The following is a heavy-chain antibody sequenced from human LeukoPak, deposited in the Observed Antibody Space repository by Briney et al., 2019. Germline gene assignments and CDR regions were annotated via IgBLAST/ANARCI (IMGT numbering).Heavy chain of an antibody. CDR2: ISSTGSTI. D-gene: IGHD2-2*01. CDR1: GFTFSSYE. J-gene: IGHJ4*02. CDR3: ARVPGVVLPAAMPVRDY. Sequence: GGSLRLSCAASGFTFSSYEMNWVRQAPGKGLEWVSYISSTGSTIYYADSVKGRFTISRDNDKNSLYLQMNSLRPEDTAVYYCARVPGVVLPAAMPVRDYWGQGTLVTVSS. V-gene: IGHV3-48*03.